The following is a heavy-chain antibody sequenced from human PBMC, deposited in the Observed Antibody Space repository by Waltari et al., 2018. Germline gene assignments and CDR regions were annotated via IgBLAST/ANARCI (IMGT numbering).Heavy chain of an antibody. V-gene: IGHV4-38-2*01. CDR1: GYSISSGYY. J-gene: IGHJ4*02. Sequence: QVQLQESGPGLVKPSETLSLTCAVSGYSISSGYYWGWIRQPPGKGLEWIGSIYDSGSTYTNPSLNSRVTITVDTSKSHFSLKLCSVTAAYTAVYYCAGHSEGLIRGYSFPYWGQGTLVTVSS. CDR2: IYDSGST. D-gene: IGHD3-22*01. CDR3: AGHSEGLIRGYSFPY.